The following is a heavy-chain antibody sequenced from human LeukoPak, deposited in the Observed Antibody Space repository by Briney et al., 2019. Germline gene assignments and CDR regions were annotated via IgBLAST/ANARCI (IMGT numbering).Heavy chain of an antibody. CDR2: IYYSGST. V-gene: IGHV4-31*03. D-gene: IGHD2/OR15-2a*01. J-gene: IGHJ3*02. CDR3: ARDNKRLNAFDI. CDR1: GGSISSGGYY. Sequence: PSQTLSLTCTVSGGSISSGGYYWSWIRQHPGKGLEWIGYIYYSGSTYYNPSLKSRVTISVDTSKNQFSLKLSSVTAADMAVYYCARDNKRLNAFDIWGQGTMVTVSS.